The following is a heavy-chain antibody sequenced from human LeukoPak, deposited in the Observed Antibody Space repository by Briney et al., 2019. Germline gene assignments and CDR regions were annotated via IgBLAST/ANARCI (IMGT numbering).Heavy chain of an antibody. D-gene: IGHD5-24*01. Sequence: SVKVSCKASGGTFSSYAISWVRQAPGQGLEWMGGIIPIFGTANYAQKFQGRVTITTDESTSTAYMELSSLGSEDTAVYYCARDVGDGSTIPYFDYWGQGTLVTVS. CDR2: IIPIFGTA. CDR1: GGTFSSYA. CDR3: ARDVGDGSTIPYFDY. J-gene: IGHJ4*02. V-gene: IGHV1-69*05.